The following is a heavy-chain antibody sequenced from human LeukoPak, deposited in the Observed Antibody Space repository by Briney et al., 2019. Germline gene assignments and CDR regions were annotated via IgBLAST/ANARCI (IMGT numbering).Heavy chain of an antibody. V-gene: IGHV4-39*01. CDR2: IYYSGNT. Sequence: PSETLSLTCTVSGVSISSSNSYWGWIRQPPGKGLEWIGSIYYSGNTYYNASLKSQVSISIDTSKNQFSLRLTSVTAADTAVYYCARTYGSGSYFYYYYYMDVWGKGTTVTVSS. CDR1: GVSISSSNSY. D-gene: IGHD3-10*01. CDR3: ARTYGSGSYFYYYYYMDV. J-gene: IGHJ6*03.